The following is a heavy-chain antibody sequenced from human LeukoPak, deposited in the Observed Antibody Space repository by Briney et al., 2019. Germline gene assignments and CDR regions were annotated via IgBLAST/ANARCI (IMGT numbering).Heavy chain of an antibody. Sequence: GGSLRLSCVASGFTFSTYALSWVRQAPGKGLEWVSAISSSGGSPYYADSVNGRFTISRDSSKNTLYLQMNSLRAEDTALYYCAKDQALSLSSSRALDYWGQGTLVTVSS. CDR3: AKDQALSLSSSRALDY. V-gene: IGHV3-23*01. J-gene: IGHJ4*02. CDR1: GFTFSTYA. CDR2: ISSSGGSP. D-gene: IGHD2-2*01.